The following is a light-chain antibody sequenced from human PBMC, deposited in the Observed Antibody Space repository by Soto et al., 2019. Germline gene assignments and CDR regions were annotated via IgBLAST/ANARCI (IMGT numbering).Light chain of an antibody. CDR2: AAS. CDR3: QQSYGTRSLT. V-gene: IGKV1-39*01. CDR1: QSISSY. Sequence: DIQMTQSPSSLSASVGDRVTITCRASQSISSYLNWYQQKPGKAPKLLIYAASSLQSGVPSRFSGSGSGTDFTLTISSLQPEDFATYYCQQSYGTRSLTFGGGTKVEIK. J-gene: IGKJ4*01.